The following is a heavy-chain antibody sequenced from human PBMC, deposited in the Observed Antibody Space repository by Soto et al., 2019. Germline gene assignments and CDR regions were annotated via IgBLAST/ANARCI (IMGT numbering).Heavy chain of an antibody. Sequence: QVQLVQSGAEVKKPGSSVKVSCKASGGTFSSYAISWVRQAPGQGLEWMGGIIPIFGTANYAQKFQGRVTITADESNSTAYMELSSLRSEDTAVYYCAREGRYCRGGSGYPYYYGMDVWGQGTTVTVSS. CDR1: GGTFSSYA. D-gene: IGHD2-15*01. J-gene: IGHJ6*02. CDR3: AREGRYCRGGSGYPYYYGMDV. V-gene: IGHV1-69*01. CDR2: IIPIFGTA.